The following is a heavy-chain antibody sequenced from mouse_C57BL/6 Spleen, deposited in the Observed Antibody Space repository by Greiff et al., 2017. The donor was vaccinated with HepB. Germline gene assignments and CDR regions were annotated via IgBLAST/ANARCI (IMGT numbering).Heavy chain of an antibody. CDR1: GYTFTSYW. D-gene: IGHD2-1*01. J-gene: IGHJ2*01. Sequence: QVQLQQPGAELVRPGSSVKLSCKASGYTFTSYWMHWVKQRPIQGLEWIGNIDPSDSETHYNQKFKDKATLTVDKSSSTAYMQLSSLTSEDSAVYDCARSSGNYLYYFDYWGQGTTRTVSS. CDR2: IDPSDSET. CDR3: ARSSGNYLYYFDY. V-gene: IGHV1-52*01.